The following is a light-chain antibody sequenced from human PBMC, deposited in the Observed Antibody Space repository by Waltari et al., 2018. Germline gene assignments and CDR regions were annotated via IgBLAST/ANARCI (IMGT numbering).Light chain of an antibody. V-gene: IGKV1D-16*02. J-gene: IGKJ2*01. CDR2: AAS. CDR1: QDISRS. Sequence: DLQLPQSPSPLSAFVGDRVTITCRARQDISRSVAWYQQKSEKAPKSLIDAASSVQSGVASMISSSGSGTDFTLTSSILQPEDFGTYYCQQYKSYPYTFGQGTKLEI. CDR3: QQYKSYPYT.